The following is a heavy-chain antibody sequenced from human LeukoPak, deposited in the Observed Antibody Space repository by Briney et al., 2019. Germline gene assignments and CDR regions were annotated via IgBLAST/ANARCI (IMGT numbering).Heavy chain of an antibody. CDR1: GFTFGDYA. D-gene: IGHD3-10*01. Sequence: GSLSLSCTTSGFTFGDYAMSWVRQAPGKGLEWIGEINHSGSTNYNPSLKSRVTISVDTSKNQFSPKLSSVTAADTAVYYCARGPRRPGSYYNWFDPWGQGTLVTVSS. CDR2: INHSGST. V-gene: IGHV4-34*01. J-gene: IGHJ5*02. CDR3: ARGPRRPGSYYNWFDP.